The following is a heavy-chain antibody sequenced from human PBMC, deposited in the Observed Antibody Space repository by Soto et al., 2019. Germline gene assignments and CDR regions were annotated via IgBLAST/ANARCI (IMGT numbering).Heavy chain of an antibody. Sequence: QVQLVESGGGVVQPGRSLRLSCAASGFTFSSYGMHWVRQAPGKGLEWVAVIWYDGSNKYYADSVKGRFTISRDNSKNTLYLPMNSLRAEDTAVYYCARDFGKMATITGYRAQGTLVTVSS. J-gene: IGHJ4*02. CDR1: GFTFSSYG. V-gene: IGHV3-33*01. CDR3: ARDFGKMATITGY. D-gene: IGHD5-12*01. CDR2: IWYDGSNK.